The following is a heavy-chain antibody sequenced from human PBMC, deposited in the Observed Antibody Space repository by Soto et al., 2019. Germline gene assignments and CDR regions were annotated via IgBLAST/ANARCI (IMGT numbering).Heavy chain of an antibody. J-gene: IGHJ6*02. CDR1: GFTFVYYY. D-gene: IGHD3-3*01. V-gene: IGHV3-11*01. CDR3: ARVSARGRYYYGMDV. CDR2: ISSSGSTI. Sequence: GGSLRLSCAASGFTFVYYYMSWIRQAPGKGLEWVSYISSSGSTIYYADSVKGRFTISRDNAKNSLYLQMNSLRAEDTAVYYCARVSARGRYYYGMDVWGQGNTVTVSS.